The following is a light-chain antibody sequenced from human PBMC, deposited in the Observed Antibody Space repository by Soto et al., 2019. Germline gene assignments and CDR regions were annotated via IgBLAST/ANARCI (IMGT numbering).Light chain of an antibody. V-gene: IGKV1-39*01. Sequence: DIQMTQSPWARSASVGGRGTSTCRASQSISSYLNWYQQKPGKAPELLIYAASYLGNGVPSRFSGSGSGTYFTLTISSLQPEDLATYYCQKSYTTPLTFGGGTMVDIK. CDR3: QKSYTTPLT. CDR2: AAS. CDR1: QSISSY. J-gene: IGKJ4*01.